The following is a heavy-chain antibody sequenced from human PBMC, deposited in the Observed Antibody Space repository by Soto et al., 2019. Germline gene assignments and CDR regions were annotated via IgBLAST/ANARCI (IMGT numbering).Heavy chain of an antibody. CDR3: ARANFGGILRFLEWSSPYGMDV. J-gene: IGHJ6*02. Sequence: ASVKVSCKASGYTFTGYYMHWVRQAPGQGLEWMGWINPNSGGTNYAQKFQGWVTMTRDTSISTAYMELSRLRSDDTAVYYCARANFGGILRFLEWSSPYGMDVWGQGTTVTVSS. CDR1: GYTFTGYY. V-gene: IGHV1-2*04. CDR2: INPNSGGT. D-gene: IGHD3-3*01.